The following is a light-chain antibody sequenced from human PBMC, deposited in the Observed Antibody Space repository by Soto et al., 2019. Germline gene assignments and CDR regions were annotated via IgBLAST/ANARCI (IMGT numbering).Light chain of an antibody. V-gene: IGLV2-14*03. CDR3: SSYTSSSTL. CDR1: SSDVGGYNY. CDR2: DVS. Sequence: QSALTQPASVSGSPGQSITISCTGTSSDVGGYNYVSWYQQHPGKAPKLMIYDVSNRPSGVSSRFSGSKSGNTASLTISGLQAEDDADYYCSSYTSSSTLFGTGTKLTVL. J-gene: IGLJ1*01.